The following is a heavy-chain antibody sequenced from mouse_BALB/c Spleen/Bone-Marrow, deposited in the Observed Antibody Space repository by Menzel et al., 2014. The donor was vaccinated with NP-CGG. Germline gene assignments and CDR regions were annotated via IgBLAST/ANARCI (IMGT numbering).Heavy chain of an antibody. CDR3: AGQRGYAYAMDY. D-gene: IGHD2-2*01. CDR2: ISSGGGST. J-gene: IGHJ4*01. Sequence: EVKLVESGGGLVKPGGSLKLSCAASGFALSGNDMSWVRRTPEKRLEWVAYISSGGGSTCYPDTVKGRFTISRDNAKNTLYLRMNSLKSEDTAMYYCAGQRGYAYAMDYWGQGTSVTVSS. CDR1: GFALSGND. V-gene: IGHV5-12-1*01.